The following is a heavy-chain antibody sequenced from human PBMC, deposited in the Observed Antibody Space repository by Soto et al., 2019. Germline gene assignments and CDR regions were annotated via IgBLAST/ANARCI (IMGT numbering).Heavy chain of an antibody. CDR3: ARDSFVDGYSSPFDY. Sequence: GGSLRLSCAASGFTFSTYAMSWVRQAPGKGLEWVSTIDNSGGITYYADSVKGRFTISRDNSKNTLYLQMNSLRAEDTAVYYCARDSFVDGYSSPFDYWGQGTLVTVSS. J-gene: IGHJ4*02. V-gene: IGHV3-23*01. D-gene: IGHD5-18*01. CDR1: GFTFSTYA. CDR2: IDNSGGIT.